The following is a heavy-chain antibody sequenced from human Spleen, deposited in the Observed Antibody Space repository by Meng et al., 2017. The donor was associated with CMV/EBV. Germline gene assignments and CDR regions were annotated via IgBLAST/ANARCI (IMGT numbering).Heavy chain of an antibody. CDR1: GFTFSDYW. J-gene: IGHJ4*02. Sequence: GESLKISCAASGFTFSDYWMSWIRQAPGKGLEWVSYISSSGTTIYYADSVRGRFTSSRDNAKNSLYLQMNSLRVEDTAVYYCAREHFNGGYTSAWKYWGQGTLVTVSS. CDR3: AREHFNGGYTSAWKY. CDR2: ISSSGTTI. D-gene: IGHD6-25*01. V-gene: IGHV3-11*01.